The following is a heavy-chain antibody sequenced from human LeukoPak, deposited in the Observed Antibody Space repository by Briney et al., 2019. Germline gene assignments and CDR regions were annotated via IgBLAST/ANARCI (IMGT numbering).Heavy chain of an antibody. Sequence: GGSLRLSCPASGFTFSGFAMSWVRRTPGKGLVWVSGISGTGDNTLYADSVKGRFTISRDNSKNTLYLEMNSLRAEDTAIYYCAKMKGHPLPKYYMDVWGQGTTVTVSS. D-gene: IGHD1-26*01. V-gene: IGHV3-23*01. CDR3: AKMKGHPLPKYYMDV. CDR1: GFTFSGFA. CDR2: ISGTGDNT. J-gene: IGHJ6*01.